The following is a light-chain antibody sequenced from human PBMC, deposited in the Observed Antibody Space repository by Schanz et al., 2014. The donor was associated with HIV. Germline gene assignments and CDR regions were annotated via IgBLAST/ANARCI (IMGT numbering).Light chain of an antibody. CDR1: QSVSSSS. CDR3: QQYGRSWT. Sequence: ETVMTQSPATLSVSPGERATLSCRASQSVSSSSFAWYQQKPGQAPRLLIYGASSRATGIPDRFSGSGSGTDFTLTISRLEPEDFAVYYCQQYGRSWTFGQGTKVEIK. V-gene: IGKV3-20*01. CDR2: GAS. J-gene: IGKJ1*01.